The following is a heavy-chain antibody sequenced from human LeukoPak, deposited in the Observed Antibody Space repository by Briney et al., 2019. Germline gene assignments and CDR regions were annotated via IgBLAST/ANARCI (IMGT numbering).Heavy chain of an antibody. CDR3: ARRGWIRYYYYMDV. CDR1: GFTFSSYA. Sequence: GGSLRLSCAASGFTFSSYAMSWVRQAPGKGLEWVSAISGSGGSTYYADSVKGRFTISRDNSKNTLYLQMNSLRAEDTAVYYCARRGWIRYYYYMDVWGKGTTVTVSS. CDR2: ISGSGGST. D-gene: IGHD5-18*01. V-gene: IGHV3-23*01. J-gene: IGHJ6*03.